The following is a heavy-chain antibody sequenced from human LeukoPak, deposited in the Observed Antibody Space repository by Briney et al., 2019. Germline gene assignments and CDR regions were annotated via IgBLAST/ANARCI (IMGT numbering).Heavy chain of an antibody. Sequence: SETLSLTCTVSGGSISSGDYYWSWIRQPPGKGLEWIGYIYYSGSTYYNPSLKSRVTISVDTSKNKFSLKLSSVTAADTAVYYCARESPYDSSGLWGQGTLVTVSS. V-gene: IGHV4-30-4*01. CDR1: GGSISSGDYY. CDR3: ARESPYDSSGL. J-gene: IGHJ4*02. CDR2: IYYSGST. D-gene: IGHD3-22*01.